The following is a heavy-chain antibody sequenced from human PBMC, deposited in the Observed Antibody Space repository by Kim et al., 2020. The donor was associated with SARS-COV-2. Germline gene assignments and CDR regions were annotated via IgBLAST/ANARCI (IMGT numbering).Heavy chain of an antibody. CDR3: AKGYSNWYRGVLDY. D-gene: IGHD6-13*01. CDR2: ISYDGSNK. CDR1: GFTFSSYG. Sequence: GGSLRLSCAASGFTFSSYGMHWVRQAPGKGLEWVAVISYDGSNKYYADSVKGRFTISRDNSKNTLFLQMNTLRAEDTAVYYCAKGYSNWYRGVLDYWGQGTLVTVSS. V-gene: IGHV3-30*18. J-gene: IGHJ4*02.